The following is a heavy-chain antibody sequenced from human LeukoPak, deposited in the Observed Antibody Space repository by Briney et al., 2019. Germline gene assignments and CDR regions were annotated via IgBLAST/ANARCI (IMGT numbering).Heavy chain of an antibody. CDR3: ARHGYYYDSSGYYLEYFQH. CDR2: INHSGST. D-gene: IGHD3-22*01. Sequence: PSETLSLTCAVYGGSFSGYYWSWIRQPPGKGLEWIGEINHSGSTNYNPSLKSRVTISVDTSKNQFSLKLSSVTAADTAVYYCARHGYYYDSSGYYLEYFQHWGQGTLVTVSS. V-gene: IGHV4-34*01. J-gene: IGHJ1*01. CDR1: GGSFSGYY.